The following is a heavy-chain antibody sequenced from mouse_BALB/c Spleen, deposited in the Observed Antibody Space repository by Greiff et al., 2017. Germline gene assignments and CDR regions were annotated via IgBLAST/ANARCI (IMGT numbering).Heavy chain of an antibody. D-gene: IGHD2-4*01. CDR1: GFDFSRYW. V-gene: IGHV4-1*02. CDR2: INPDSSTI. CDR3: ARPDDYGYWYFDV. Sequence: EVKLVESGGGLVQPGGSLKLSCAASGFDFSRYWMSWVRQAPGKGLEWIGEINPDSSTINYTPSLKDKFIISRDNAKNTLYLQMSKVRSEDTALYYCARPDDYGYWYFDVWGAGTTVTVSS. J-gene: IGHJ1*01.